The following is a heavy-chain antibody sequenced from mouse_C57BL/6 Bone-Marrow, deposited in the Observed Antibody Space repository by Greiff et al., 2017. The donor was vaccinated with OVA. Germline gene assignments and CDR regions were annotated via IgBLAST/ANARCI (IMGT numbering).Heavy chain of an antibody. Sequence: EVQLQQSGAELVRPGASVKLSCTASGFNIKDDYMHWVKQRPEQGLEWIGWIDPENGDTEYASKFQGKATITADTSSNTAYLQLSSLTSEYTAVYYCTSSPYAMDYWGQGTSVTVSS. D-gene: IGHD6-1*01. J-gene: IGHJ4*01. V-gene: IGHV14-4*01. CDR2: IDPENGDT. CDR3: TSSPYAMDY. CDR1: GFNIKDDY.